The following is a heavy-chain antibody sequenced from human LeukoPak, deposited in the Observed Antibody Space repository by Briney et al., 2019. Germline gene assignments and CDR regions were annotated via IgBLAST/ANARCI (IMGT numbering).Heavy chain of an antibody. J-gene: IGHJ5*02. Sequence: GGSLRLSCAASGFTFSSYWVSWVRQAPGKGLEWVANINQDGSEKYYVDSVKGRFTISRDNAKNSLYLQMNSLRAEDTAVYYCARFTSPRSSSWFDPWGQGTLVTVSS. V-gene: IGHV3-7*01. D-gene: IGHD6-6*01. CDR2: INQDGSEK. CDR1: GFTFSSYW. CDR3: ARFTSPRSSSWFDP.